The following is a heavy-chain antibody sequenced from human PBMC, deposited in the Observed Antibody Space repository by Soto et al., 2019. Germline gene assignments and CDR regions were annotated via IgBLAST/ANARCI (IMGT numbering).Heavy chain of an antibody. J-gene: IGHJ4*02. CDR1: GITFSGYW. V-gene: IGHV3-74*01. CDR2: VDSAGSGT. Sequence: VPLVESGGGSVQPGGSLRLSCVASGITFSGYWMHWVRQIPGKGLVWVARVDSAGSGTSYADSVKGRFTISRDNAKNTVSLQMDSLRVEDTAVYYCATDFEHWGQGIPVTVSS. CDR3: ATDFEH.